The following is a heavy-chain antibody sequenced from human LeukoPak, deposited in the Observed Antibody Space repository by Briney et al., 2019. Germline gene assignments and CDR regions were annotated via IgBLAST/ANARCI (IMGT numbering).Heavy chain of an antibody. Sequence: SETLSLTCTVSGGSISSGGYYWSWIRQPPGKGLEWIGYIYYSGSTSYNPSLKSRVTISVDTSKNQFSLKLSSVTAADTAVYYCARGGATSSWPWRYFDLWGRGTLVTVSS. CDR2: IYYSGST. D-gene: IGHD6-13*01. CDR1: GGSISSGGYY. J-gene: IGHJ2*01. V-gene: IGHV4-61*08. CDR3: ARGGATSSWPWRYFDL.